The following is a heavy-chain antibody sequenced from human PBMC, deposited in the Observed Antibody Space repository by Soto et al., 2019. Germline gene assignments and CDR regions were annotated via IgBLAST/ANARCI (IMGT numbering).Heavy chain of an antibody. J-gene: IGHJ4*02. CDR2: INHSGST. D-gene: IGHD4-17*01. Sequence: SETLSLTCAVYGGSFSGYYWSWIRQPPGKGLEWIGEINHSGSTNYNPSLKSRVTISVDTSKNQFSLKLSSVTAADTAVYYCARAHGYGDYYDYWGQGTLVTVSS. V-gene: IGHV4-34*01. CDR1: GGSFSGYY. CDR3: ARAHGYGDYYDY.